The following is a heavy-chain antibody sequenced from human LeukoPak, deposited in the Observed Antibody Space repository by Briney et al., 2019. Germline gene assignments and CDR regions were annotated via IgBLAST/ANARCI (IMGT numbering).Heavy chain of an antibody. Sequence: GGSLRLSCAASGFTVSSNYMSWVRQAPGKGLESVSVIYSGGSTYYADSAKGRFTISRDNSKNTLYLQMNSLRAEGTAVYYCARVYDSSGPFDYWGQGTLVTVSS. CDR1: GFTVSSNY. V-gene: IGHV3-66*01. CDR2: IYSGGST. D-gene: IGHD3-22*01. CDR3: ARVYDSSGPFDY. J-gene: IGHJ4*02.